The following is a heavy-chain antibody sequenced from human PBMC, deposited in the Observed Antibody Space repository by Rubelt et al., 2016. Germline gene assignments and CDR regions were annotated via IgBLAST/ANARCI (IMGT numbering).Heavy chain of an antibody. J-gene: IGHJ6*02. V-gene: IGHV4-59*08. D-gene: IGHD4-17*01. CDR3: ARYRGDYLDYYGMDV. CDR1: GGSISSYY. Sequence: QVQLQESGPGLVKPSETLSLTCTVSGGSISSYYWSWIRQPPGKGLEWIGYIYYSGSTNYNPSLNSRVTISVDTAKNQFSLKLSSVTAADTAVYYCARYRGDYLDYYGMDVWGQGTTVTVSS. CDR2: IYYSGST.